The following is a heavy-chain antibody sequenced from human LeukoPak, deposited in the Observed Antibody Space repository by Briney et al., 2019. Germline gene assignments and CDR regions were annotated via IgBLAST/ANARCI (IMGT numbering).Heavy chain of an antibody. CDR3: AKDFPYYYDSSGYSVY. CDR2: ISGSGGST. V-gene: IGHV3-23*01. D-gene: IGHD3-22*01. Sequence: GGSLRLSCAASGFTFSSYAMSRVRQAPGKGLEWVSAISGSGGSTYYADSVKGRFTISRDNSKNTLYLQMNSLRAEDTAVYYCAKDFPYYYDSSGYSVYWGQGTLVTVSS. CDR1: GFTFSSYA. J-gene: IGHJ4*02.